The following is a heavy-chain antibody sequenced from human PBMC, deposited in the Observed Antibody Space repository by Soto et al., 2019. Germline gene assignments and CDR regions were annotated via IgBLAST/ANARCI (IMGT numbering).Heavy chain of an antibody. CDR1: GGTFDRHT. Sequence: ASVKVSCKASGGTFDRHTINWVRQAPGQGLEWMGGIIPIFSTPKYAQKFQGRVMLTADKSTSTAYMELSSLRYEETAVYYCARGGLQAQGVQYNHYAMDVWGQGTTVTVSS. CDR2: IIPIFSTP. D-gene: IGHD4-4*01. J-gene: IGHJ6*02. CDR3: ARGGLQAQGVQYNHYAMDV. V-gene: IGHV1-69*06.